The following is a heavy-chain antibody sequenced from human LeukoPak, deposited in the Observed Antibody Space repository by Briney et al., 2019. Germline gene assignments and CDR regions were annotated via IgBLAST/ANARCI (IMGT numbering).Heavy chain of an antibody. CDR1: GYSFSKYW. J-gene: IGHJ5*02. CDR3: ARGGYSSTWNYWFDP. D-gene: IGHD6-6*01. Sequence: GESLRISRKASGYSFSKYWISWVRQMPGKGLEWMGRIDPKDSYTNYNPSFGGHVTISADKSISTAYLEWTNLKPSDTAIYYCARGGYSSTWNYWFDPWGQGTLVTVSS. V-gene: IGHV5-10-1*01. CDR2: IDPKDSYT.